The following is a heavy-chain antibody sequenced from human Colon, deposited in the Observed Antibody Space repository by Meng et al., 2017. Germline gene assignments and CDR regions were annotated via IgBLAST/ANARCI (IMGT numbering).Heavy chain of an antibody. Sequence: QVPLQESAPGLVRPSETLLLTCTVSGGSVSSGSYYWSWIRQPPGKGLEWIGYIYYSGSTNYNPSLKSRVTISVDTSKNQFSLKLSSVTAADTAVYYCARGASDYDFDYWGQGTLVTVSS. J-gene: IGHJ4*02. CDR3: ARGASDYDFDY. CDR2: IYYSGST. CDR1: GGSVSSGSYY. V-gene: IGHV4-61*01. D-gene: IGHD3-22*01.